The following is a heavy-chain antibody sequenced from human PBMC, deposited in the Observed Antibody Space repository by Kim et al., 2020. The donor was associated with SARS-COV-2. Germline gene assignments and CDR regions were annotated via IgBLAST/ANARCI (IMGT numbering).Heavy chain of an antibody. CDR3: AKDWCPQYSSSCKPYYYYYGMDV. V-gene: IGHV3-43*01. CDR1: GFTFDDYT. CDR2: ISWDGGST. J-gene: IGHJ6*02. D-gene: IGHD6-13*01. Sequence: GGSLRLSCAASGFTFDDYTMHWVRQAPGKGLEWVSLISWDGGSTYYADSVKGRFTISRDNSKNSLYLQMNSLRTEDTALYYCAKDWCPQYSSSCKPYYYYYGMDVWGQGTTVTVSS.